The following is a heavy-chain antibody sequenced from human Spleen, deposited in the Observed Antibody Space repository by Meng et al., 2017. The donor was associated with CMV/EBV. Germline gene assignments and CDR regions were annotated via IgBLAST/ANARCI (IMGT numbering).Heavy chain of an antibody. CDR3: VTDQDRLGGI. V-gene: IGHV3-7*01. CDR1: GFTFSKYW. Sequence: GESLKISCAASGFTFSKYWMSWVRQAPGKGLEWVANINLYGSEKYYMDSVKGRFTTSRDNAKNSLYLQMNSLRAEDTAVYYCVTDQDRLGGIWGQGTMVTVSS. D-gene: IGHD5-12*01. CDR2: INLYGSEK. J-gene: IGHJ3*02.